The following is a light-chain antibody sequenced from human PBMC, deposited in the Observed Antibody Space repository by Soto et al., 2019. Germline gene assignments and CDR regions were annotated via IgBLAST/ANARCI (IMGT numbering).Light chain of an antibody. V-gene: IGKV3-20*01. CDR2: SAS. CDR3: QQNGSLPIT. Sequence: EIVLTQSRGTLSLSPGERATLSCRASQSLSGGYLAWFQQKPGQTPRLLIYSASNRATGIPDRFSGSGSGTDFTLTISRLEPEDFVVYYCQQNGSLPITFGQGTRLEIK. CDR1: QSLSGGY. J-gene: IGKJ5*01.